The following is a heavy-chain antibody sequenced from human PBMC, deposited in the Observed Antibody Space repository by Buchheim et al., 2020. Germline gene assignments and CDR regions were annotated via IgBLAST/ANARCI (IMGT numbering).Heavy chain of an antibody. J-gene: IGHJ4*02. CDR2: IYSGGST. CDR3: ARDYYDSSGYYYGY. Sequence: VQLVESGGGLVQPGGSLRLSCAASGFTVSSNYMSWVRQAPGKGLEWVSVIYSGGSTYYADSVKGRFTISRDNSKNTLYLQMNSLRAEDTAVYYCARDYYDSSGYYYGYWGQGTL. CDR1: GFTVSSNY. D-gene: IGHD3-22*01. V-gene: IGHV3-66*02.